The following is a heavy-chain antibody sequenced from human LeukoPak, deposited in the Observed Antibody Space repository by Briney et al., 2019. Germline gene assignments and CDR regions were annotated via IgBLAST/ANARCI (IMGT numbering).Heavy chain of an antibody. Sequence: PSQTLSLTCAASGDSISSGGFSWSWIRQPPGEGLEWIGYIYHSGSTYYNPSLKSRVTMSVDRSKNQFSLNLSSVTAADTAVYYCARESRTGEDYYFDYWGQGTLVTVSS. V-gene: IGHV4-30-2*01. CDR2: IYHSGST. D-gene: IGHD7-27*01. CDR3: ARESRTGEDYYFDY. CDR1: GDSISSGGFS. J-gene: IGHJ4*02.